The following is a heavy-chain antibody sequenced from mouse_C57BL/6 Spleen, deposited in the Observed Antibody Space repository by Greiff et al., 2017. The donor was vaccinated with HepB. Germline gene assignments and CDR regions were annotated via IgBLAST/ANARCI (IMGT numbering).Heavy chain of an antibody. CDR1: GFTFTDYY. V-gene: IGHV7-3*01. CDR3: ARSFYYDYAMDD. D-gene: IGHD2-1*01. J-gene: IGHJ4*01. CDR2: IRNKANGYTT. Sequence: EVQLVESGGGLVQPGGSLSLSCAASGFTFTDYYMSWVRQPPGKALEWLGFIRNKANGYTTEYSAAVKGRFTISRDNSQSILDLQMNALRAEDSATYYCARSFYYDYAMDDWGQGTSVTVSS.